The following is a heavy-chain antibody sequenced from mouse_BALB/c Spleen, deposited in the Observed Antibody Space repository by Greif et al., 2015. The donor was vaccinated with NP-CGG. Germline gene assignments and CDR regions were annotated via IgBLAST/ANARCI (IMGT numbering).Heavy chain of an antibody. Sequence: EVQLQQSGPELVKPGASVKMSCKASGYTFTDYYMKWVKQSHGKSFEWIGDINPNNGDTFYNQKFKGKATLTVDKSSSTAYMQLNSLTSEDSAVYYCARGVVGPFDYWGQGTTLTVSS. D-gene: IGHD1-1*01. CDR3: ARGVVGPFDY. CDR2: INPNNGDT. V-gene: IGHV1-26*01. CDR1: GYTFTDYY. J-gene: IGHJ2*01.